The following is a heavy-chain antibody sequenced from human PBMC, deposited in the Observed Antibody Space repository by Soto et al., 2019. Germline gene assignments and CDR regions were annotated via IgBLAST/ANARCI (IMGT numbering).Heavy chain of an antibody. D-gene: IGHD3-3*01. V-gene: IGHV5-51*01. CDR3: ARLEWLSLAAWFDP. CDR2: IYPDDSDT. Sequence: XESLKICCKGSGYSFTNYWNGWVRQIPGKGLEWMGMIYPDDSDTKYSPSFQGQVTFSADKSINTAYLQWSSLKASDTAIYYCARLEWLSLAAWFDPWGQGTLVTVSS. CDR1: GYSFTNYW. J-gene: IGHJ5*02.